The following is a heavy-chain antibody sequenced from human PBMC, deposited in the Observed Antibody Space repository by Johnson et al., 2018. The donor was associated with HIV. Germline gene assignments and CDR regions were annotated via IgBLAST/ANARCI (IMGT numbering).Heavy chain of an antibody. V-gene: IGHV3-11*01. J-gene: IGHJ3*02. CDR2: ISSGGST. CDR1: GFSFSDFY. Sequence: VQLVESGGGLVKPGGSLRLSCAASGFSFSDFYMRWIRQAPRKGLKWISYISSGGSTYYADSVKGRFTISRDNSKNTLYLQMNSLRAEDTAVYYCAKDRSSSWYDGAFDIWGQGTMVTVSS. D-gene: IGHD6-13*01. CDR3: AKDRSSSWYDGAFDI.